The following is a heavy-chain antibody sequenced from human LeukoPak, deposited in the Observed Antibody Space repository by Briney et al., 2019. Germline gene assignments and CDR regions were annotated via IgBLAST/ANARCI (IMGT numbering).Heavy chain of an antibody. Sequence: SETLSLTCTVSGGSISSYYWSWIRQPPGKGLEWIGYIYYSGSTNYNPCLKSRVTISVDTSKNQFSLKLSSVTAADTAVYYCARDSPFDPWGQGTLVTVSS. CDR2: IYYSGST. J-gene: IGHJ5*02. CDR1: GGSISSYY. CDR3: ARDSPFDP. V-gene: IGHV4-59*01.